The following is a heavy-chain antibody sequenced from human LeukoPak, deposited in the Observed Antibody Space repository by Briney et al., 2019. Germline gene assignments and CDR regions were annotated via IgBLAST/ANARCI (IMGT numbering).Heavy chain of an antibody. CDR2: ISGSGGST. J-gene: IGHJ4*02. V-gene: IGHV3-23*01. CDR1: GFTFSSYA. D-gene: IGHD2-2*01. Sequence: GGSLRLSCAASGFTFSSYAMSWVRQAPGKGLEWVSPISGSGGSTYYADSVKGRFTISRDNSKNTLYLQMNSLRAEDTAVYYCAKVGYCSSTSCYWRGTYYFDYWGQGTLVTVSS. CDR3: AKVGYCSSTSCYWRGTYYFDY.